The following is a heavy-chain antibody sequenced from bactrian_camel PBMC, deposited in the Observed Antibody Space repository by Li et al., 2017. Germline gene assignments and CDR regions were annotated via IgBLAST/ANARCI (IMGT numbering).Heavy chain of an antibody. J-gene: IGHJ4*01. CDR1: GFTFSDTY. CDR2: IYTDGSNE. CDR3: AAGRRVIYSRSFTSAAYTY. D-gene: IGHD2*01. Sequence: VQLVESGGGLVQPGGSLRLSCVASGFTFSDTYMNWVRQAPGKGLEWVSIIYTDGSNEYADSVKGRFTISQDNAKNTLNLQMNSLKPEDTAMYYCAAGRRVIYSRSFTSAAYTYWGQGTQVTVS. V-gene: IGHV3-2*01.